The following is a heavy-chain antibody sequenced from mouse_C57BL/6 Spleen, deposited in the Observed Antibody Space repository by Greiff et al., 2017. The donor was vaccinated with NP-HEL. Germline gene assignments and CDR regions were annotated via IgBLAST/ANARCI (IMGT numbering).Heavy chain of an antibody. Sequence: EVMLVESGGDLVKPGGSLKLSCAASGFTFSSYGMSWVRQTPDKRLEWVATISSGGSYTYYPDSVQGRFTISRDNAKNTLYLQMSSLKSEDTAMYYCARHYDSSYYFDYWGQGTTLTVSS. D-gene: IGHD2-12*01. CDR3: ARHYDSSYYFDY. J-gene: IGHJ2*01. CDR2: ISSGGSYT. V-gene: IGHV5-6*01. CDR1: GFTFSSYG.